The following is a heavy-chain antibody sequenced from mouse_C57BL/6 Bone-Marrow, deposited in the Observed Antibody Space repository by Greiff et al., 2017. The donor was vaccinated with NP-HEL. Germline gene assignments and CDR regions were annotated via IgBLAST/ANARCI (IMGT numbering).Heavy chain of an antibody. CDR2: IDPSDSYT. CDR1: GYTFTSYW. CDR3: ARASTMVKWVAY. D-gene: IGHD2-2*01. V-gene: IGHV1-59*01. Sequence: QVQLQQPGAELVRPGTSVKLSCKASGYTFTSYWMHWVKQRPGPGLEWIGVIDPSDSYTNYNQKFKGKATLTVDTSSSTAYMQLSSLKSEDSAVYYWARASTMVKWVAYWGQGTLVTVSA. J-gene: IGHJ3*01.